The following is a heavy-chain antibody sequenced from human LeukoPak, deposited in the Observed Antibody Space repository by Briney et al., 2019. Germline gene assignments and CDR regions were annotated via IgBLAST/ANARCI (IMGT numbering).Heavy chain of an antibody. CDR1: EFIVNDYY. CDR2: IGGSDSIV. CDR3: AREMVAGTFDS. V-gene: IGHV3-11*01. J-gene: IGHJ4*02. Sequence: GGSLRLSCVVSEFIVNDYYMSWIRQAPGKGLEWVADIGGSDSIVAYAASVRGRFSISRDFAKNSLYLEMNSLRAEDTAVYYCAREMVAGTFDSWGQGALATVSS. D-gene: IGHD6-19*01.